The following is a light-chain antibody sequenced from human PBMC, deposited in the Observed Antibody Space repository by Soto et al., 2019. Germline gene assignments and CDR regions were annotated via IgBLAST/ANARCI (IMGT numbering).Light chain of an antibody. V-gene: IGKV1-5*01. CDR1: QSISSW. J-gene: IGKJ2*01. Sequence: DIQMSQSPSTLSASVGDRVTITCRASQSISSWLAWYQQKPGKAPKLLIYDASSLQSGVPSRSSGSGSGTELTLTISSLQPDDFATYYCQQYDSYSPYTFGQGTKLEIK. CDR3: QQYDSYSPYT. CDR2: DAS.